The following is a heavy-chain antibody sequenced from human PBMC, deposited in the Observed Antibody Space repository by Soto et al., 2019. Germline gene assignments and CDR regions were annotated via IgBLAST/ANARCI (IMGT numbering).Heavy chain of an antibody. J-gene: IGHJ4*02. Sequence: QVQLVQSGAEVMKPGSSVKVSCKASGGTFSSYVIGWVRQAPGQGLEWMGGIVPIFGTTNYAQKFQGRLTINADASTSNAYMELGSLRSEDTVVYYCAREGPFGGVKGCFDYWVQGTLVTVSS. CDR2: IVPIFGTT. V-gene: IGHV1-69*12. CDR1: GGTFSSYV. CDR3: AREGPFGGVKGCFDY. D-gene: IGHD3-16*01.